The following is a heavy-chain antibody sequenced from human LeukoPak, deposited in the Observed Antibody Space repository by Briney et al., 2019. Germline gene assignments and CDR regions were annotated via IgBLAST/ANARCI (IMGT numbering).Heavy chain of an antibody. J-gene: IGHJ4*02. V-gene: IGHV4-59*08. CDR2: IYYSGST. CDR3: ARHTLVAASSFDY. D-gene: IGHD2-15*01. CDR1: GGSISSYY. Sequence: SETLSLTCTVSGGSISSYYWSWIRQPPGKGLEWIGYIYYSGSTNYNPSLKSRVTISVDTSKNQFSLKLSSVTAAGTAVYYCARHTLVAASSFDYWGQGTLVTVSS.